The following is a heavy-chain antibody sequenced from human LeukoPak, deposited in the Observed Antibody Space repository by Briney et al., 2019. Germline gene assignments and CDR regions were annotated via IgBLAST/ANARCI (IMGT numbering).Heavy chain of an antibody. Sequence: SETLSLTCTVSGGFISSSSYYWGWLRQPPGTGLEWIGSIYYSGSTYYNPSLKSRVTISVDTSKNQFSLKLSSVTAADTAVYYCASRVVLGTVVVMDYWGQGTLVTVSS. CDR2: IYYSGST. V-gene: IGHV4-39*01. CDR1: GGFISSSSYY. J-gene: IGHJ4*02. CDR3: ASRVVLGTVVVMDY. D-gene: IGHD3-22*01.